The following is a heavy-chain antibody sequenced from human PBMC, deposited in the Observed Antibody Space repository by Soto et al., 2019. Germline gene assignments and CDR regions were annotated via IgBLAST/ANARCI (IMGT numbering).Heavy chain of an antibody. CDR3: ARGYPTYYFDY. Sequence: GSLRLSCAASGFTFSSYWMHWVRQAPGKGLVWVSRINSDGSSTSYADSVKGRFTISRDNAKNTLYLQMNSLRAEDTAVYYCARGYPTYYFDYRGQGTQVTVSS. D-gene: IGHD5-18*01. CDR2: INSDGSST. V-gene: IGHV3-74*01. CDR1: GFTFSSYW. J-gene: IGHJ4*02.